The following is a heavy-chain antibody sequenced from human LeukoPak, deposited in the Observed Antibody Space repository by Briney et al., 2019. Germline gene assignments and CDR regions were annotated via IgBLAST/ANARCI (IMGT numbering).Heavy chain of an antibody. J-gene: IGHJ4*02. CDR3: AKDPSYYGSTSNNDY. Sequence: SGTLSLTCAVSSGSIFSSNWWSWVRQPPGKGLEWIGQIFHSGSTSYSPSLKSRVTISVDKSKNQFSLKLTSVTAADTAVYSCAKDPSYYGSTSNNDYWGQGTLVTVSS. CDR2: IFHSGST. CDR1: SGSIFSSNW. V-gene: IGHV4-4*02. D-gene: IGHD3-10*01.